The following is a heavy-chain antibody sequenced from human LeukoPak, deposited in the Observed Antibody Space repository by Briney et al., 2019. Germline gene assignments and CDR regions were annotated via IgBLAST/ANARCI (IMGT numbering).Heavy chain of an antibody. D-gene: IGHD3-10*01. CDR2: ISGTGGST. Sequence: PGGSLRLSCAASGLTFSSYAMSWVRQAPGKGLEWVSAISGTGGSTYYADSVKGRFTISRDNSKNTLYLQMNSLRAEDTAVYYCANENYGSGSYFDYWGQGTLVTVSS. CDR1: GLTFSSYA. CDR3: ANENYGSGSYFDY. V-gene: IGHV3-23*01. J-gene: IGHJ4*02.